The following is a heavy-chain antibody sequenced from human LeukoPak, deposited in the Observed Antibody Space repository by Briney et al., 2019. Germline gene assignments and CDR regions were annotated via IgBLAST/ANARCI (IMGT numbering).Heavy chain of an antibody. CDR1: GLTFSDYW. CDR3: ARGLHSGLDY. V-gene: IGHV3-7*02. D-gene: IGHD6-25*01. J-gene: IGHJ4*02. Sequence: PGGSLRLSCAVSGLTFSDYWMSWVRQAPGKGLEWVAYINEDGSAKFYVDSVKGRFTISRDNAKNLVYLQMNSLRAGDTALYYCARGLHSGLDYWGQGTLVTVSS. CDR2: INEDGSAK.